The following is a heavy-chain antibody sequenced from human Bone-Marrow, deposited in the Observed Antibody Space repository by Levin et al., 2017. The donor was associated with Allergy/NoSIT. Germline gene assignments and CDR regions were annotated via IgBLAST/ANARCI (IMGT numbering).Heavy chain of an antibody. Sequence: GGSLRLSCGVSGLSFSKVLMSWVRQAPGKGLEWVGRIKSKTNGGTTDYGAPVKGRITMSRDDKKNTVYLHMNSLTIEDTAEYFCATSYFWSGYTVRYWGQGTLVIVSS. V-gene: IGHV3-15*01. J-gene: IGHJ4*02. CDR2: IKSKTNGGTT. CDR3: ATSYFWSGYTVRY. D-gene: IGHD5/OR15-5a*01. CDR1: GLSFSKVL.